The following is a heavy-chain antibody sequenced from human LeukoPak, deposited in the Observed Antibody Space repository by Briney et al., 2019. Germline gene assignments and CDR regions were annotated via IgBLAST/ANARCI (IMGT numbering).Heavy chain of an antibody. CDR1: GGTFSSYA. CDR3: AGHGRFLEFGEFDY. CDR2: IIPIFGTA. D-gene: IGHD3-3*01. Sequence: GASVKVSCKASGGTFSSYAISWVRQAPGQGLEWMGGIIPIFGTANYAQKFQGRVTITADESTSTAYMEPSSLRSEDTAVYYCAGHGRFLEFGEFDYWGQGTLVTVSS. V-gene: IGHV1-69*01. J-gene: IGHJ4*02.